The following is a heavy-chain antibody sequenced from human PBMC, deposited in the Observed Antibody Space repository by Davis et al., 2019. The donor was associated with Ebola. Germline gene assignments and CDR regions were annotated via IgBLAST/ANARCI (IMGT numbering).Heavy chain of an antibody. D-gene: IGHD3-10*01. J-gene: IGHJ3*02. V-gene: IGHV1-69*13. CDR2: IIPIFGTA. CDR1: GNTISTYT. Sequence: AASVKVSCKASGNTISTYTIDWVRQAPGQGLEWMGGIIPIFGTANYAQKFQGRVTITADESTSTAYMELSSLRSEDMAVYYCARDLPITMGAFDIWGQGTMVTVSS. CDR3: ARDLPITMGAFDI.